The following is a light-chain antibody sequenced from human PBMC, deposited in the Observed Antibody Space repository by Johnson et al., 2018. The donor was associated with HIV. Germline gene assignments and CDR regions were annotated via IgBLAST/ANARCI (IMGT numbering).Light chain of an antibody. CDR3: GTWDSSLIAGRV. CDR1: SSNIGNNY. Sequence: QAALTQPPSVSAAPGQKVTISCSGSSSNIGNNYVAWYQQVPGTAPKLLIYDNNKRPSGIPDLFSGSKSGTSATLCLTGLQTGDEADYYCGTWDSSLIAGRVFGTGTKVTVL. CDR2: DNN. J-gene: IGLJ1*01. V-gene: IGLV1-51*01.